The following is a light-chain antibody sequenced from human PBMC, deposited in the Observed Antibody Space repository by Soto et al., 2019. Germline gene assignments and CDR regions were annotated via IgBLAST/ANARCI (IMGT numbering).Light chain of an antibody. V-gene: IGLV1-47*01. CDR2: RNN. Sequence: QAVLTQPPSASGTPGQRVTISCSGSISNIGSNFIYWYQQLPGTAPKLLIYRNNDRPSAVPDRFSGSKSGTSASLAISGLRSEDAADYHCAAWDDSLSGVVFGGGTKVTVL. CDR3: AAWDDSLSGVV. CDR1: ISNIGSNF. J-gene: IGLJ2*01.